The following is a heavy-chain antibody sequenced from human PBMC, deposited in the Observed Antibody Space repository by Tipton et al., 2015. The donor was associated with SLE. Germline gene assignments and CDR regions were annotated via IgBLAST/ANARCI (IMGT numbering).Heavy chain of an antibody. CDR2: INHSGST. V-gene: IGHV4-34*01. CDR3: AAHRPSSI. CDR1: GGSFSGYY. Sequence: LRLSCAVYGGSFSGYYWSWIRQPPGKGLEWIGEINHSGSTNYNPSLKSRVTISVDTSKNQFSLKVSSVTAADTAVYYCAAHRPSSIWGQGTLVTVSS. D-gene: IGHD6-13*01. J-gene: IGHJ4*02.